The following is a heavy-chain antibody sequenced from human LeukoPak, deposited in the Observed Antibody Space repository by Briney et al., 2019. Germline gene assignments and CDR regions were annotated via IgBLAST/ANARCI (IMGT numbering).Heavy chain of an antibody. CDR3: AKGPDSSGYYSLDY. CDR2: ISYDGSSK. CDR1: GFTFSTSW. J-gene: IGHJ4*02. V-gene: IGHV3-30*18. D-gene: IGHD3-22*01. Sequence: GGSLRLSCAASGFTFSTSWMHWVRQAPGKGLEWVAVISYDGSSKYYADSVKGRFTISRDNSKNTLYVQMNSLRTEDTAIYYCAKGPDSSGYYSLDYWGQGTLVTVSS.